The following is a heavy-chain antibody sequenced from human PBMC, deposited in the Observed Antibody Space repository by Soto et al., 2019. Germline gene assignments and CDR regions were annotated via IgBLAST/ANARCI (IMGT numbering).Heavy chain of an antibody. J-gene: IGHJ6*02. Sequence: SGPMLVNPTQTLTLTCTFSGFSLSTSGVGVGWIRQSPGKALEWLAVIYWDDDKRYSPSLRSRLTITKDTSKNQVVLTMTNMDPVDTATYYCIQSRCGGDCLQSYASYYYYGMDVWGQGTTVTVSS. CDR1: GFSLSTSGVG. CDR2: IYWDDDK. D-gene: IGHD2-21*02. V-gene: IGHV2-5*02. CDR3: IQSRCGGDCLQSYASYYYYGMDV.